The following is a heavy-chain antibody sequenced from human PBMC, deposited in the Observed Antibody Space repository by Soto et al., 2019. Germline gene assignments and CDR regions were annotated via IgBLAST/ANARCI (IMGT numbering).Heavy chain of an antibody. CDR1: GGTFSSYA. CDR3: ARVGVHSGSWYYRVGHWCVP. Sequence: QVQLVQSGAEVKKPGSSVKVSCKASGGTFSSYAIIWVRQAPGQGREWMGGVIAIFCKVNSAQKFQRRVTITAAESTSTAYVALSSLRSADTAVYSCARVGVHSGSWYYRVGHWCVPWGQGTLVAVSS. CDR2: VIAIFCKV. J-gene: IGHJ5*02. V-gene: IGHV1-69*01. D-gene: IGHD6-13*01.